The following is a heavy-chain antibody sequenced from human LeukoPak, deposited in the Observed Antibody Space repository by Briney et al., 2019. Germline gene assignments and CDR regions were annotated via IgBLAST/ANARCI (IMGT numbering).Heavy chain of an antibody. J-gene: IGHJ4*02. CDR2: ITSSGTTT. CDR3: GRDPDYGDPY. Sequence: GGSLRLSCSASGFSFSDSYMSWFRLSPEKGLEWIAYITSSGTTTEYADSVKGRFTISRVNAKNSLYLQMNSLRPEDTAVYYCGRDPDYGDPYWGQGTLVTVSA. D-gene: IGHD4/OR15-4a*01. CDR1: GFSFSDSY. V-gene: IGHV3-11*01.